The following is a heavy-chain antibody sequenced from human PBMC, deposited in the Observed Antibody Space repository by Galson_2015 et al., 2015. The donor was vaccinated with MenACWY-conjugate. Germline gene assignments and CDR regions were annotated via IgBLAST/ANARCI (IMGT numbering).Heavy chain of an antibody. D-gene: IGHD2-2*01. Sequence: SLRLSCAASGFTFSIYAMHWVRQAPGKGLEWVAVMSYDGTIQYYADSVKGRFTISRDNSKNTLSLQMNSLRAEDTAVYYCASAYCRSSSTSACTIHFQYWGQGTLVTVSS. V-gene: IGHV3-30*01. CDR3: ASAYCRSSSTSACTIHFQY. CDR2: MSYDGTIQ. J-gene: IGHJ1*01. CDR1: GFTFSIYA.